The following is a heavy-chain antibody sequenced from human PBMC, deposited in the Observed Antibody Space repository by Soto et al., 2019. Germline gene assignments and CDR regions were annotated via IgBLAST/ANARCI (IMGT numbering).Heavy chain of an antibody. CDR3: AREPRQPGFDY. Sequence: PWETLSLTCATSGVTVSSNSTAWNWHTQSSSRGLEWLGRTYYRSKWYNDYAVSVKSRITINPDTSKNQFSLQVNSVTPEDTAVYYCAREPRQPGFDYWGQGTLVTVSS. CDR1: GVTVSSNSTA. V-gene: IGHV6-1*01. J-gene: IGHJ4*02. CDR2: TYYRSKWYN. D-gene: IGHD6-13*01.